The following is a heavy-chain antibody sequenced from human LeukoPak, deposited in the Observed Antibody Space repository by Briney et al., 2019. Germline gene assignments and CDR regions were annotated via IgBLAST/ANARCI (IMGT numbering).Heavy chain of an antibody. V-gene: IGHV3-23*01. CDR3: AKDVNTIFGVVIFSDLIDY. CDR1: GFTFSSYA. Sequence: GGSLRLSCAASGFTFSSYAMSWVCQAPGKGLEWVSAISGSGGSTYYADSVKGRFTISRDNSKNTLYLQMNSLRAEDTAVYYCAKDVNTIFGVVIFSDLIDYWGQGTLVTVSS. D-gene: IGHD3-3*01. CDR2: ISGSGGST. J-gene: IGHJ4*02.